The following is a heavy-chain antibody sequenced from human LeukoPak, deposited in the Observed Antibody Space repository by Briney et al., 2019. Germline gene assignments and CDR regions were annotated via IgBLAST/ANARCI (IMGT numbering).Heavy chain of an antibody. D-gene: IGHD2-21*02. CDR1: GGSISSSSYY. Sequence: SETLSLTCTVSGGSISSSSYYWGWIRQPPGKGLEWIGSIYYSGSTYYNPSLKSRVTISVDTSKNQFSLKLSSVTAADTAVYYCARKAVVVTAEKYYYMDVWGKATTVTVSS. V-gene: IGHV4-39*01. CDR2: IYYSGST. J-gene: IGHJ6*03. CDR3: ARKAVVVTAEKYYYMDV.